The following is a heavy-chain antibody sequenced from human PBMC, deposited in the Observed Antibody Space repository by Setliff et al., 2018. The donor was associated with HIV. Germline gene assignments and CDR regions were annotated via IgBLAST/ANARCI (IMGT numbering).Heavy chain of an antibody. V-gene: IGHV4-59*01. J-gene: IGHJ2*01. CDR1: GGSLSNYH. CDR2: FHYRGSP. CDR3: ARSVARDYWYFGH. D-gene: IGHD6-6*01. Sequence: PSETLSLTCTVFGGSLSNYHWSWIRQPPGEGLEFLGFFHYRGSPIYNPSLKSRVKISVDTSKNQFSLNLTSVTAADTAVYYCARSVARDYWYFGHWGRGTLVTVSS.